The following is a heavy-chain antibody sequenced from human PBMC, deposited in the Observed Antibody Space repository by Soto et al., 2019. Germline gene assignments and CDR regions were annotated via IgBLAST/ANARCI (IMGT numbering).Heavy chain of an antibody. CDR2: ISIRGGDE. CDR3: ARGTIVARQHLDY. Sequence: QVQLVESGGGVVQPGKSLRLSCAASGFTFSSYAMHWARQAPGKGLEWVTVISIRGGDEYYAESVRGRFTISREDSKNTLYLQMDSLRVEDTAVYYCARGTIVARQHLDYWGQGTLVTVSS. CDR1: GFTFSSYA. J-gene: IGHJ4*02. V-gene: IGHV3-30*03. D-gene: IGHD6-6*01.